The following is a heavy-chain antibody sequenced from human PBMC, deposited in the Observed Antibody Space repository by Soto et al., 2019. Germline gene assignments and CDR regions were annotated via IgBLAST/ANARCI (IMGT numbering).Heavy chain of an antibody. CDR3: ARGYRENYFSAMDV. Sequence: QVQLVQSGAEVKMPGSSVRVSCKASGGSFSKYGISWVRQAPGQGLEWMGGIIPMFGIVIYAEKFLGSVTITADESASTSHTELNSLRSEDTDVYFCARGYRENYFSAMDVWGQGTTVTVS. V-gene: IGHV1-69*01. CDR2: IIPMFGIV. D-gene: IGHD1-26*01. CDR1: GGSFSKYG. J-gene: IGHJ6*02.